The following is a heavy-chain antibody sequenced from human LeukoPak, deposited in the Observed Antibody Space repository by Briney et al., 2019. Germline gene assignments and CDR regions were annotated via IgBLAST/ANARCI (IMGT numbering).Heavy chain of an antibody. J-gene: IGHJ4*02. V-gene: IGHV3-33*01. CDR3: ARDFVRSYGYLLKYYFDY. Sequence: QAGGSLRLSCAASGFTFSSYGMHWVRQAPGKGLEWVAVIWYDGSNKYYADSVKGRFTISRGNSKNSLYLQMNSLRAEDTAVYYCARDFVRSYGYLLKYYFDYWGQGTLVTVSS. D-gene: IGHD5-18*01. CDR2: IWYDGSNK. CDR1: GFTFSSYG.